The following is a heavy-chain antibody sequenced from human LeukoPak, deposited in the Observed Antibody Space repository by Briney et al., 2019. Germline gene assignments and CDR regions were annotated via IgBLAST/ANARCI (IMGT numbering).Heavy chain of an antibody. CDR2: ISYDGSNK. V-gene: IGHV3-33*05. CDR3: AREGIAAAGTRTPDFDY. J-gene: IGHJ4*02. CDR1: GFTFSSSG. D-gene: IGHD6-13*01. Sequence: GGSLRLSCAASGFTFSSSGIHWVRQAPGKGLEWVAVISYDGSNKYYADSVKGRFTISRDNAKNSLYLQMNSLRAEDTAVYYCAREGIAAAGTRTPDFDYWGQGTLVTVSS.